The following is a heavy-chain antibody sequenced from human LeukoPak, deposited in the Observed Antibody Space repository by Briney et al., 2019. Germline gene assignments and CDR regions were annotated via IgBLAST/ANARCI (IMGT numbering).Heavy chain of an antibody. D-gene: IGHD3-9*01. CDR1: GGSISSSSYY. CDR3: ARQLGELRYFDWLLNAFDY. CDR2: IYYSGST. Sequence: PSETLSLTCTVSGGSISSSSYYWGWIRQPPGKGLEWIGSIYYSGSTYYNPSLKSRVTISVDTSKNQFSLKLSSVTAADTAVYYCARQLGELRYFDWLLNAFDYWGQGTLVTVSS. V-gene: IGHV4-39*01. J-gene: IGHJ4*02.